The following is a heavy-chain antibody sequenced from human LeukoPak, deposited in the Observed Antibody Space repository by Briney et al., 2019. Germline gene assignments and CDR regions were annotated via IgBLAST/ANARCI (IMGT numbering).Heavy chain of an antibody. V-gene: IGHV4-30-4*01. CDR1: GDSISSGHYY. CDR2: INPSGST. CDR3: AKGRANGSYYHY. J-gene: IGHJ4*02. D-gene: IGHD1-26*01. Sequence: KSSQTLSLTCTVSGDSISSGHYYWSWIRQPPGKGLEWIGEINPSGSTNYNPSLKSRVIISVDTSKNQFSLKLSSVTAADTDIYYCAKGRANGSYYHYWGQGTLVTVSS.